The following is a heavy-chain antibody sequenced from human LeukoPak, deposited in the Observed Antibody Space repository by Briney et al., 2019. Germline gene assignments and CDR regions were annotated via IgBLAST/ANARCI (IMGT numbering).Heavy chain of an antibody. D-gene: IGHD6-19*01. CDR2: INHSGST. Sequence: SETLSLTCAVYGGSFSGYYWSWIRQPPGKGLEWIGEINHSGSTNYNPSLKSRVTISVDTSKNQFSLKLSSVTAADTAVYYCARRRASSGWYLWGQGTLVTVSS. V-gene: IGHV4-34*01. J-gene: IGHJ4*02. CDR1: GGSFSGYY. CDR3: ARRRASSGWYL.